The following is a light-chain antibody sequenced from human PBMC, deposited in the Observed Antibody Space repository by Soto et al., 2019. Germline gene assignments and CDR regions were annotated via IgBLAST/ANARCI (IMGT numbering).Light chain of an antibody. V-gene: IGLV3-27*01. CDR3: YSGTDSIYV. CDR2: KGS. Sequence: SYELTQPSSVSVSPGQTARITCSGNILAKKFARWFQQKPGQAPVLVIYKGSERPSGIPERFSGSSSGTTVTLTISGAQVEDEADYYCYSGTDSIYVFGTGTKLTVL. CDR1: ILAKKF. J-gene: IGLJ1*01.